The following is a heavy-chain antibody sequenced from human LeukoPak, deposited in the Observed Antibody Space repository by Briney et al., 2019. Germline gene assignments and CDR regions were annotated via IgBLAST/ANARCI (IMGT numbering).Heavy chain of an antibody. D-gene: IGHD1-14*01. Sequence: ASVKVSCKASGYTFTGYYMHWVRQAPGQGLEWMGWINPNSGGTNYAQKFQGRVTMTRDTSISTAYMELSRLRSDDTAVYYCARARGHGTPPLDPWGQGTLVTVSS. CDR2: INPNSGGT. V-gene: IGHV1-2*02. CDR3: ARARGHGTPPLDP. J-gene: IGHJ5*02. CDR1: GYTFTGYY.